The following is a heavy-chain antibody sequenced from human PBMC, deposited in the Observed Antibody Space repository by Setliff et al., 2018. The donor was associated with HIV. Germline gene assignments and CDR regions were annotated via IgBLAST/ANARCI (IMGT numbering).Heavy chain of an antibody. Sequence: GASVKVSCKASGYRFSGYGITWVRHAPGQGLEWMGWINVHNGDTKFAQRFQDRLTMTTDTSTTTAYMDLRSLRSDDTAVYYCARGLPADGYAFDLWGQGTMVTVSS. CDR1: GYRFSGYG. V-gene: IGHV1-18*01. J-gene: IGHJ3*01. D-gene: IGHD6-13*01. CDR3: ARGLPADGYAFDL. CDR2: INVHNGDT.